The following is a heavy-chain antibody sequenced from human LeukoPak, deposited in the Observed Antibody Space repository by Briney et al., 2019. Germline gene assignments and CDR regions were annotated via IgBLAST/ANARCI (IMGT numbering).Heavy chain of an antibody. CDR1: SEFFSGYY. CDR3: ARLRVRGVISRKNLFDP. V-gene: IGHV4-34*01. Sequence: SETLSLTCGVSSEFFSGYYWGWIRQPPGKGLEWIGDINDSGTTKYNPTLKSRVTISVDTSKNQFSLKLSSVTAADTAVYYCARLRVRGVISRKNLFDPWGQGTLVTVSS. J-gene: IGHJ5*02. D-gene: IGHD3-10*01. CDR2: INDSGTT.